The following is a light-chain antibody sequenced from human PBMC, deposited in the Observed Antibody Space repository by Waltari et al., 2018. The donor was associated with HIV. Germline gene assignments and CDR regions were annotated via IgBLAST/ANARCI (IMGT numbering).Light chain of an antibody. CDR1: SSDIGLSHF. CDR2: DVS. CDR3: FSYAGNNFLL. V-gene: IGLV2-8*01. Sequence: QSALTQPPSASGSPGQSFTISCPGTSSDIGLSHFVSWYQHHPGTAPKLMISDVSRRPSGVPDRFSGSKSGNTASLTVSGLQADDEATYYCFSYAGNNFLLFGGGTKLTVL. J-gene: IGLJ2*01.